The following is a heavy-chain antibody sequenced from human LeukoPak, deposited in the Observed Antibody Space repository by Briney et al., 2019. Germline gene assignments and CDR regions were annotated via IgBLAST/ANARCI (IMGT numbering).Heavy chain of an antibody. CDR3: ARLASSAWSHCDG. D-gene: IGHD6-19*01. CDR2: IYYSGST. Sequence: SETLSLTCTVPGGSISSSRYYWGWIRQPPGKGLEWIGSIYYSGSTYYNPSLKSRVTISVDTSKNQFSLKLSSVTAADTGVYYCARLASSAWSHCDGWGQGTLVTVSS. J-gene: IGHJ4*02. CDR1: GGSISSSRYY. V-gene: IGHV4-39*01.